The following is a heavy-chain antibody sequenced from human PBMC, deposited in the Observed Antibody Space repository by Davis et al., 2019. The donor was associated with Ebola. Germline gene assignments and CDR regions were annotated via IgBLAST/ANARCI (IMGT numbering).Heavy chain of an antibody. CDR2: IIPIFGTA. CDR1: GYTFTSYG. CDR3: AREAGTSPVAFDI. J-gene: IGHJ3*02. Sequence: SVKVSCKASGYTFTSYGISWVRQAPGQGLEWMGGIIPIFGTANYAQKFQGRVTITADESTSTAYMELSSLRSEDTAVYYCAREAGTSPVAFDIWGQGTMVTVSS. D-gene: IGHD4-17*01. V-gene: IGHV1-69*13.